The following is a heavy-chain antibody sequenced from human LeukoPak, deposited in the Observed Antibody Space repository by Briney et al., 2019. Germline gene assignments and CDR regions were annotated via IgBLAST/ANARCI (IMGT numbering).Heavy chain of an antibody. CDR1: GFTFSSYA. Sequence: GRSLRLSCAASGFTFSSYAMHWVRQAPGKGLEWVAVISYDGSNKYYADSVKGRFTISRDNAKNTLYLQMNSLRAEDTAVYYCARNFGRYYPDDYWGQGTLVTVSS. J-gene: IGHJ4*02. V-gene: IGHV3-30-3*01. CDR3: ARNFGRYYPDDY. CDR2: ISYDGSNK. D-gene: IGHD2-21*01.